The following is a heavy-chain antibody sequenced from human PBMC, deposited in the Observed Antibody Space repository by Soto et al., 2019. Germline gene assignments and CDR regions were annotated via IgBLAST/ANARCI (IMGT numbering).Heavy chain of an antibody. J-gene: IGHJ4*02. V-gene: IGHV5-51*01. CDR2: IYSGDSDT. CDR1: GYSFTRYW. CDR3: ARLAAGSTFGPCYDSSGYYHPDSRCYFDY. Sequence: PGESLKISCKGSGYSFTRYWIGWVRQMPGKGLEWIGIIYSGDSDTRYSPSFQGQVTISADKSISTAYLQWSSLKASDTAMYYCARLAAGSTFGPCYDSSGYYHPDSRCYFDYWGQGTLVTVSS. D-gene: IGHD3-22*01.